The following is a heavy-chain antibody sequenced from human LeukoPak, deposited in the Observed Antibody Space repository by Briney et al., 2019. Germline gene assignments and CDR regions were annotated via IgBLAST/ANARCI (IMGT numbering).Heavy chain of an antibody. J-gene: IGHJ6*02. CDR2: ISGSGGST. CDR3: AKDEKPFMVRGSLGMDV. CDR1: GFTFSSYA. D-gene: IGHD3-10*01. V-gene: IGHV3-23*01. Sequence: GGSLRLSCAASGFTFSSYAMSWVRQAPGKGLEWVSAISGSGGSTYYADSVKGRFTISRDNSKNTLYLQMNSLRAEDTAVYYCAKDEKPFMVRGSLGMDVWGQGTTVTVSS.